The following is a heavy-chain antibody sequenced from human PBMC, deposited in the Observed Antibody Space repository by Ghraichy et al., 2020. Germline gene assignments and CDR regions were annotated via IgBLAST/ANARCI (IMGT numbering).Heavy chain of an antibody. Sequence: GGSLRLSCSASGFTFSTYSMNWVRQAPGKGLEWVSYISPSSSTLYYADSVKGRFTISRDNAKNSLYLQMNSLRAEDTAVYYCARDPRPDTGMIYSFDYWGQGTLVTVSS. J-gene: IGHJ4*02. CDR3: ARDPRPDTGMIYSFDY. V-gene: IGHV3-48*01. CDR2: ISPSSSTL. CDR1: GFTFSTYS. D-gene: IGHD5-18*01.